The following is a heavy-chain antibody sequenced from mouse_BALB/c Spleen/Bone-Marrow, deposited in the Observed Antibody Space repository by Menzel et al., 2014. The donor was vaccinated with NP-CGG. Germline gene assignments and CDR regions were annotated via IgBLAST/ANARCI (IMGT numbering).Heavy chain of an antibody. CDR2: ISDGGSFT. V-gene: IGHV5-4*02. CDR1: GFTFXDYY. Sequence: EVKLMESGGGLVKPGGSLKLSCAASGFTFXDYYMYWVRQTPEKRLEWVATISDGGSFTYYPDSVKGRFTISRDNAKNNLYLQMSSLKSEDTAMYYCARGRIYYDYDVGDYWGQGTTLTVSS. CDR3: ARGRIYYDYDVGDY. J-gene: IGHJ2*01. D-gene: IGHD2-4*01.